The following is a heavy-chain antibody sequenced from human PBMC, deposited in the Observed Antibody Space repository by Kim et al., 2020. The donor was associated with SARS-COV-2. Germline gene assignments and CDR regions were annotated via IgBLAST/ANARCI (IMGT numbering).Heavy chain of an antibody. CDR3: ARDLSGVISSYYYYYYGMDV. Sequence: KFQGRVTITRDTSASTAYMELSSLRSEDTAVYYCARDLSGVISSYYYYYYGMDVWGQGTTVTVSS. V-gene: IGHV1-3*01. J-gene: IGHJ6*02. D-gene: IGHD3-16*02.